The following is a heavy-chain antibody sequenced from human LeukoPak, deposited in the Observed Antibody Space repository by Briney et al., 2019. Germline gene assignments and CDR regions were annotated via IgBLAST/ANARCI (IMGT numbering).Heavy chain of an antibody. Sequence: GASVKVSCKASGYTFTSYAMHWVRQAPGQRLESMGWINAGNGNTKYSQKFQGRVTITRDTSASTAYMELSSLRSEDTAVYYCAREKRGYSYGCWFDPWGQGTLVTVSS. D-gene: IGHD5-18*01. CDR2: INAGNGNT. V-gene: IGHV1-3*01. J-gene: IGHJ5*02. CDR3: AREKRGYSYGCWFDP. CDR1: GYTFTSYA.